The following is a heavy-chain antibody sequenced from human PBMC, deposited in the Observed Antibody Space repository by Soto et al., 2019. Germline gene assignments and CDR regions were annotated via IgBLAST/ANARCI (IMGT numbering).Heavy chain of an antibody. J-gene: IGHJ4*02. CDR2: IYYSGST. V-gene: IGHV4-59*01. Sequence: QVQMQESGPGLVKPSETLSLTCTVSGGSMSNYYWTWIRQPPGKGLEWIGYIYYSGSTNYNPSLKSRVTISVDTSKNQFYLRLRSVTAADTAVYYCARDGGATVTKWGQGTLVTVSS. CDR3: ARDGGATVTK. CDR1: GGSMSNYY. D-gene: IGHD4-17*01.